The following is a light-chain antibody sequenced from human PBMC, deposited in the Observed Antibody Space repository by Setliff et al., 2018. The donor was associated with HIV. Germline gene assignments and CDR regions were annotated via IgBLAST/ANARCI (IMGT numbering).Light chain of an antibody. CDR2: DVT. Sequence: QSALTQPASVSGSPGRSITISCTGTSSDVGGYDYVSWYQQHPGKAPRLMVYDVTSRPSGISNRFSGSKSGSTASLTISGLQAEDEADYYCSSYTSGNTPVVFGGGTKVTVL. CDR3: SSYTSGNTPVV. J-gene: IGLJ2*01. V-gene: IGLV2-14*03. CDR1: SSDVGGYDY.